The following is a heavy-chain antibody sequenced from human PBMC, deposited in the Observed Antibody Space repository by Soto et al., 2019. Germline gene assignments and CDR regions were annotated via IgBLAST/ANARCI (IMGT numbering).Heavy chain of an antibody. Sequence: SETLSLTCAVYGGSFSGYYWSWIRQPPGKGLEWIGEINHSGSTNYNPSLKSRVTISVDTSKNQFSLKLSSVTAADTAVYYCARGRWAGSSPPNGIDPWGQGTLVTVSS. V-gene: IGHV4-34*01. CDR2: INHSGST. CDR3: ARGRWAGSSPPNGIDP. D-gene: IGHD6-6*01. CDR1: GGSFSGYY. J-gene: IGHJ5*02.